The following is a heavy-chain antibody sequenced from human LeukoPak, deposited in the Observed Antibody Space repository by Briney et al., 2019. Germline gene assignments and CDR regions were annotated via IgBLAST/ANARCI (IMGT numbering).Heavy chain of an antibody. V-gene: IGHV4-61*02. D-gene: IGHD2/OR15-2a*01. CDR1: GGSISSGSYY. J-gene: IGHJ5*02. Sequence: SETLSLTCTVSGGSISSGSYYWSWIRQPAGKGLEWIGRIYTSGSTNYNPSLKSRVTISVDTSKNQFSLKLSSVTAADTAVYYCARWVNSAAFDPWAREPWSPSPQ. CDR2: IYTSGST. CDR3: ARWVNSAAFDP.